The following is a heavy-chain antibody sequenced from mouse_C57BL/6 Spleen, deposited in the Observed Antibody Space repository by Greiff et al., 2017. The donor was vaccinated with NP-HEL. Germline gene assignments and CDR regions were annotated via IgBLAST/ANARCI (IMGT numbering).Heavy chain of an antibody. CDR1: GFTFSSYA. CDR3: TRAGNYAFMDY. CDR2: ISDGGSYT. J-gene: IGHJ4*01. D-gene: IGHD2-1*01. V-gene: IGHV5-4*03. Sequence: EVKLVESGGGLVKPGGSLKLSCAASGFTFSSYAMSWVRQTPEKRLEWVATISDGGSYTYYPDNVKGRFTISRDNAKNNQYLQMSHLKSEDTAMYYCTRAGNYAFMDYWGQGTSVTVSS.